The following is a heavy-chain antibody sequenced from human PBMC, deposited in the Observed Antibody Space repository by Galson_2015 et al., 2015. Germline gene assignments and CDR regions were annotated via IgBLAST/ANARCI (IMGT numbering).Heavy chain of an antibody. CDR3: TTAIGAGFDY. V-gene: IGHV3-15*04. CDR2: IESKTDGGTT. D-gene: IGHD5-12*01. CDR1: GFTFSNAG. Sequence: SLRLSCAASGFTFSNAGMSWVRQAPGKGLEWVGRIESKTDGGTTDYAAPVKGRFTISRDESKNTLYLQMNSLKTEDTVVYYCTTAIGAGFDYWGQGTLVTVSS. J-gene: IGHJ4*02.